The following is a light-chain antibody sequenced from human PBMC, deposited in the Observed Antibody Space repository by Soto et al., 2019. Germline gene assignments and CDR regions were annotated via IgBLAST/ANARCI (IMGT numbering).Light chain of an antibody. CDR1: QSISSW. CDR2: KAS. V-gene: IGKV1-5*03. Sequence: DIQMTQSPSTLSASVGDRVTITCRASQSISSWLAWYQQKPGTAPKLLIYKASSLQSGVPSRFSGSGSGTEFTLTISSLQPDDFATYYCQQYVNAFRSFGQGTKVDIK. CDR3: QQYVNAFRS. J-gene: IGKJ1*01.